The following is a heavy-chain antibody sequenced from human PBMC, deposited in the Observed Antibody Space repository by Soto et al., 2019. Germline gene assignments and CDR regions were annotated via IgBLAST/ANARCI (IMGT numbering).Heavy chain of an antibody. CDR2: ITDIGDRT. D-gene: IGHD3-10*01. CDR3: AKDLRPGAGAFDI. CDR1: GFSFGNYA. Sequence: EMQLLESGGGLIQPGASLRLSCTASGFSFGNYAMNWVRQAPGRGLEWVSIITDIGDRTYYTDSVEGRVTISRDNSKNTLYLQLNSPTDEDTAVYYCAKDLRPGAGAFDIWGHGTMVIVSS. J-gene: IGHJ3*02. V-gene: IGHV3-23*01.